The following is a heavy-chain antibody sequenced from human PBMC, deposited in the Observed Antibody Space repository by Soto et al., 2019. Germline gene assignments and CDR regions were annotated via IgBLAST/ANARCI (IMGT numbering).Heavy chain of an antibody. J-gene: IGHJ4*02. CDR1: GGTFSSYT. CDR3: ARAYYYDSSGYYHFDY. D-gene: IGHD3-22*01. Sequence: QVQLVQSGAEVKKPGSSVKVSCKASGGTFSSYTISWVRQAPGQGLEWMGRIIPILGIANYAQKFQGRVTITXDKSTXXAYMELSSLRSEDTAVYYCARAYYYDSSGYYHFDYWGQGTLVTVSS. CDR2: IIPILGIA. V-gene: IGHV1-69*02.